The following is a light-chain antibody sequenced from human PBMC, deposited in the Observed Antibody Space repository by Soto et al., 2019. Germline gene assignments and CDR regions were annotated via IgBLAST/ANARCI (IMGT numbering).Light chain of an antibody. CDR2: EVS. J-gene: IGLJ1*01. Sequence: QSALTQPASVSGSPGQSITISRTGTSSDVGSYNLVSWYQQHPGKAPQLMIYEVSKRPSGVSNRFSGSKSVNTASLTISGLQAEDEADYYCCSYAGSSTHVFGTGTKLTVL. CDR1: SSDVGSYNL. CDR3: CSYAGSSTHV. V-gene: IGLV2-23*02.